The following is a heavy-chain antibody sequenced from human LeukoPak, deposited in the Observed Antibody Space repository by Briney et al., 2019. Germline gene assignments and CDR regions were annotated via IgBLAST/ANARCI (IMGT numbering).Heavy chain of an antibody. Sequence: GGSLRLSCEASGFTFSSYAMSWVRQAPGKGLEWVSVMSGSGDIRYYADSVKGRFFMSGDHSRNTLSLQMNNLRADDTAVYYCATDYYGSGSYHSPFDYWGQGILVAVSS. CDR1: GFTFSSYA. CDR3: ATDYYGSGSYHSPFDY. J-gene: IGHJ4*02. D-gene: IGHD3-10*01. CDR2: MSGSGDIR. V-gene: IGHV3-23*01.